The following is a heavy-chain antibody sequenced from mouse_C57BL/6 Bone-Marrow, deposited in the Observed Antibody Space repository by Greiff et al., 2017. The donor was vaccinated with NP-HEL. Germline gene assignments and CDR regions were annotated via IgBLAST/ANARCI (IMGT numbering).Heavy chain of an antibody. D-gene: IGHD2-3*01. V-gene: IGHV3-1*01. CDR1: GYSITSGYD. CDR3: ASGGLLQLAY. J-gene: IGHJ3*01. Sequence: EVQVVESGSGMVKPSQSLSLTCTVTGYSITSGYDWHWIRHFPGNKLEWMGYISYSGSTNYNPSLKSRISITHDTSKNHFFLKLNSVTTEDTATYYCASGGLLQLAYWGQGTLVTVSA. CDR2: ISYSGST.